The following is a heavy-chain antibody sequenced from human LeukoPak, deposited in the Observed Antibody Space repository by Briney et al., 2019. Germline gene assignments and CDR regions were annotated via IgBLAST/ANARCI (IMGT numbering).Heavy chain of an antibody. CDR2: ITGTGGNT. D-gene: IGHD2-2*02. Sequence: GGSLRLSCAASRFTFSSYAMSWVRQAPGKGLEWVSGITGTGGNTYYADSVKGRFTISRVNSKNTLYLQMNSLRADDTAVYYCAKGDQPLLYGGAFDFWGQGTLLAVSS. J-gene: IGHJ4*02. CDR1: RFTFSSYA. CDR3: AKGDQPLLYGGAFDF. V-gene: IGHV3-23*01.